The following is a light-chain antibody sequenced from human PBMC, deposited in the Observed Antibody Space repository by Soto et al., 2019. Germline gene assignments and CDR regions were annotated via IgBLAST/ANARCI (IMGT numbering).Light chain of an antibody. CDR3: CSYAGSFTGV. J-gene: IGLJ3*02. Sequence: QSALTQPRSVCGSPGQSVTISCTGTNSDVGRYNYVSWYQQHPGKAPRLMIYDVNQRPSGVPDRFSGSKSGNTAFLTISGLLADDEADYHCCSYAGSFTGVFAGGTKLTVL. CDR2: DVN. CDR1: NSDVGRYNY. V-gene: IGLV2-11*01.